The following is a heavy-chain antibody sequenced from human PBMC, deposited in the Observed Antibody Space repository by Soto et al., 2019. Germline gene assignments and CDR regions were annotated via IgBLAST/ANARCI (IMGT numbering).Heavy chain of an antibody. J-gene: IGHJ4*02. CDR1: GFSLSTTRVG. Sequence: QITLKESGPTLVKPTQTLTLTCTFSGFSLSTTRVGVGWIRQPPGKALEWLALIYWDDDKRYSPFLKSRLTITKETSKNQVVLTMTNMDPLDTATYFCAHTLVAGLGYYFDYWGQGTLVTVSS. D-gene: IGHD6-19*01. V-gene: IGHV2-5*02. CDR3: AHTLVAGLGYYFDY. CDR2: IYWDDDK.